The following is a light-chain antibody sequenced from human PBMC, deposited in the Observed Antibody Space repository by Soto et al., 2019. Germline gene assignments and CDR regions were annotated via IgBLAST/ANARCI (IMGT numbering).Light chain of an antibody. CDR1: SSNIGAHFD. Sequence: QSVLTQPLSVSGAPGQRVTISCTGTSSNIGAHFDVHWYQQLPGAAPKLLIYGNNNRPSGVPDRFSGSKSGTSASLVITGLQSEDEADYYCQSYDIGLSARYVFGTGTKLTVL. CDR3: QSYDIGLSARYV. V-gene: IGLV1-40*01. CDR2: GNN. J-gene: IGLJ1*01.